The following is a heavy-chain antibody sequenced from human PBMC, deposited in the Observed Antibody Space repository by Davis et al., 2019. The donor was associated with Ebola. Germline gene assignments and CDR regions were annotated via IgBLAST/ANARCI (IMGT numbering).Heavy chain of an antibody. Sequence: SETLSLTCSVSGGSISSGTYYWGWVRQPPGKGLEWIGSIYYNGRTYYSSSLEGRVTILLDTSKNQFSLKLRSVTAADTAVYFCAILSGLFSSSSGALFFDLWGRGTLVSVSS. CDR3: AILSGLFSSSSGALFFDL. J-gene: IGHJ2*01. CDR2: IYYNGRT. V-gene: IGHV4-39*07. CDR1: GGSISSGTYY. D-gene: IGHD6-6*01.